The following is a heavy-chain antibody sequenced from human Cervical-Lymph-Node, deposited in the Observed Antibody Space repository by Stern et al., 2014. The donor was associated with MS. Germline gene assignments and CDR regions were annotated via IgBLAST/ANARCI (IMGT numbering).Heavy chain of an antibody. V-gene: IGHV2-5*02. D-gene: IGHD1-26*01. Sequence: QVTLKESGPAVVKPTQTLTLTCSLSGVSLNTSGVGVVWIRQPPGKVLEWLSLIFWDADKHYSPSLKNRLTISKDSSQNQCVLRMTNMYPVDTATYCCAHDSGAWGRGTLVTVSS. CDR2: IFWDADK. J-gene: IGHJ5*02. CDR3: AHDSGA. CDR1: GVSLNTSGVG.